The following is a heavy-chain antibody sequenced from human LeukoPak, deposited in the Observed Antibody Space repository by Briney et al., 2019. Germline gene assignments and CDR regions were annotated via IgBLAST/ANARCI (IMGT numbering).Heavy chain of an antibody. V-gene: IGHV4-38-2*02. CDR1: DYSISSGYY. Sequence: SETLSLTCTVSDYSISSGYYWGWIRQPPGKGLEWIESIYHSGSTYYNPSLKSRVTISVDTSKNQFSLKLSSVTAADTAVYYCARGAGYSSGWYFAVDYYYYMDVWGKGTTVTVSS. J-gene: IGHJ6*03. CDR3: ARGAGYSSGWYFAVDYYYYMDV. D-gene: IGHD6-19*01. CDR2: IYHSGST.